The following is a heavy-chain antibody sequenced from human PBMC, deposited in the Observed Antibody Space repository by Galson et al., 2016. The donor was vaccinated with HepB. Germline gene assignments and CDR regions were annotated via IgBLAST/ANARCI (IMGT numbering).Heavy chain of an antibody. CDR3: AKARGAKYAAYYFDF. J-gene: IGHJ4*01. Sequence: SLRLSCAASGSTFGTYAVNWVRQAPGKGLEWVSAVGGGGTAYYADSVKGRFTVSRDNSKNTLDLHMYRLRVEDTAVYYCAKARGAKYAAYYFDFWGDGTLVTVSS. CDR2: VGGGGTA. V-gene: IGHV3-23*01. CDR1: GSTFGTYA. D-gene: IGHD2-8*01.